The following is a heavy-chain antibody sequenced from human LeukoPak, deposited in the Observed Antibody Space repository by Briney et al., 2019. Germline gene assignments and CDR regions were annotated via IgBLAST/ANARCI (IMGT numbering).Heavy chain of an antibody. D-gene: IGHD3-3*01. CDR2: ISYDGSNK. Sequence: GRSLRLSCAASGFPFRTYGMYWVRQGPGKGLEGVALISYDGSNKYYADSGKGRFTISRDNSKNTLSLQMNSLRAEDTAVYYCAKDSGYDFWSGYGSWFDPWGQGTLVTVSS. CDR1: GFPFRTYG. J-gene: IGHJ5*02. CDR3: AKDSGYDFWSGYGSWFDP. V-gene: IGHV3-30*16.